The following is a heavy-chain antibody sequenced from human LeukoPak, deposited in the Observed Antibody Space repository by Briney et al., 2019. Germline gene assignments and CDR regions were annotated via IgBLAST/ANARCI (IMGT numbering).Heavy chain of an antibody. D-gene: IGHD2-15*01. Sequence: GGSLRLSCAASGFTFSSYSMNWVRQAPGKGLEWVANIKKDGSERYYVDFVKGRFTISRDNAKNSVYLQMNSLRVEDTAMYYCATISSPLDYWGQGTLVTVSS. J-gene: IGHJ4*02. CDR2: IKKDGSER. V-gene: IGHV3-7*01. CDR1: GFTFSSYS. CDR3: ATISSPLDY.